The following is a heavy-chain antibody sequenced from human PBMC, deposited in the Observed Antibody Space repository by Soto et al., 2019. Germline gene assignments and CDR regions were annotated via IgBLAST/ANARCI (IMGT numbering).Heavy chain of an antibody. D-gene: IGHD3-22*01. Sequence: SETLSLTCTVSGGSISSYYWSWIRQPPGKGLEWIGYIYYSGSTNYNPSLKSRVTISVDTSKNQFSLKLSSVTAADTAVYYCARTGLGHDSSGYWAAFDIWGQGTMVTVSS. V-gene: IGHV4-59*01. CDR3: ARTGLGHDSSGYWAAFDI. CDR2: IYYSGST. CDR1: GGSISSYY. J-gene: IGHJ3*02.